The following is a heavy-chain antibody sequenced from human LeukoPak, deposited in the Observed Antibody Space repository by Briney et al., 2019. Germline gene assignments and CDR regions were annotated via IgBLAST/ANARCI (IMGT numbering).Heavy chain of an antibody. V-gene: IGHV5-51*01. J-gene: IGHJ4*02. CDR2: IFPGDSDT. CDR1: GYSFSTYW. CDR3: ATRPAFSGSWYFDY. Sequence: GESLKISCKGFGYSFSTYWIAWVRQMPGKGLEWMGIIFPGDSDTRYSPSFQGQVTISADKSVSTAYLQWSSLKASDTAMYYCATRPAFSGSWYFDYWGQGTLVTVSS. D-gene: IGHD1-26*01.